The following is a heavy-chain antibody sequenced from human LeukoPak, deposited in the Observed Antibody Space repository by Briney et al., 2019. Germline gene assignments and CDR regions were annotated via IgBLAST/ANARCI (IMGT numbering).Heavy chain of an antibody. J-gene: IGHJ4*02. D-gene: IGHD3/OR15-3a*01. CDR2: IRGVGGPA. V-gene: IGHV3-23*01. Sequence: GGSLRLSCVASGFPFSAYAMGWVRQAPNKGLEWVSGIRGVGGPAYYAESVKGRFTIQRDNSKNTLYLNMNSLRAEDTALHYCAKDLSSGTGRGFDYWGQGTLVSVSS. CDR3: AKDLSSGTGRGFDY. CDR1: GFPFSAYA.